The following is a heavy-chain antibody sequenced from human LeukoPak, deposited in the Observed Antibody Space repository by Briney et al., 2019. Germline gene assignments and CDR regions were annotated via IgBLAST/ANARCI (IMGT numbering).Heavy chain of an antibody. J-gene: IGHJ4*02. Sequence: AGGSLGLSCAASGLTFSSYSMNWVRQAPGKGLEWVSSISSSSSYIYYADSVKGRFTISRDNAKNSLYLQMNSLRAEDTAVYYCARLGGYSKSFDYWGQGTLVTVSS. V-gene: IGHV3-21*01. CDR3: ARLGGYSKSFDY. CDR2: ISSSSSYI. D-gene: IGHD4-11*01. CDR1: GLTFSSYS.